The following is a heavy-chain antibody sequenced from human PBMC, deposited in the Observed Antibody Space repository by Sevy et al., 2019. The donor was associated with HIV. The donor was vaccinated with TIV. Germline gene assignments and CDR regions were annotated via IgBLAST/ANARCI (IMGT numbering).Heavy chain of an antibody. J-gene: IGHJ3*02. V-gene: IGHV6-1*01. CDR1: GDSVSSNTAA. Sequence: SQTLSLTCAISGDSVSSNTAAWNWIRQSPSRGLEWLGRTYYRSRWLYEYAVSVKSRITINADTSKNQFSLHLNSVSPEDTAIYYCARLDYNWDYGITSYLHTFDIWGQGTMVTVSS. CDR3: ARLDYNWDYGITSYLHTFDI. D-gene: IGHD1-7*01. CDR2: TYYRSRWLY.